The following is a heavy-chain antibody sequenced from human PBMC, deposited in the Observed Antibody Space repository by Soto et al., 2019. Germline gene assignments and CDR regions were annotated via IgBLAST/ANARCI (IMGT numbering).Heavy chain of an antibody. J-gene: IGHJ4*02. D-gene: IGHD5-12*01. CDR3: ARSRDGYNFDY. CDR1: GFTFSSYW. Sequence: GGPLRLSCAASGFTFSSYWMHWVRQAPGKGLVWVSRINSDGSSTSYADSVKGRFTISRDNAKNTLYLQMNSLRAEDTAVYYCARSRDGYNFDYWGQGTLVTVSS. CDR2: INSDGSST. V-gene: IGHV3-74*01.